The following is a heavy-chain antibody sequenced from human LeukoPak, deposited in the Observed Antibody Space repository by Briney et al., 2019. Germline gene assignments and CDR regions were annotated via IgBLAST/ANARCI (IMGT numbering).Heavy chain of an antibody. CDR2: IVISSGNT. J-gene: IGHJ4*02. V-gene: IGHV1-58*01. CDR1: GFTFSNSA. CDR3: AADIVGSQLH. D-gene: IGHD1-26*01. Sequence: GASVKVSCKASGFTFSNSAVQWVRQARGQRLEWIGWIVISSGNTNYAQKFQERVTIARDVSTNTAYMELSSLRSEDTAIYYCAADIVGSQLHWGQGTVVTVFS.